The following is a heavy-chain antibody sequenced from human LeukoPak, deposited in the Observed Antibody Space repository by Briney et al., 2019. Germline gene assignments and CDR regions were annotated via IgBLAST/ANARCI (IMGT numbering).Heavy chain of an antibody. CDR3: AKDLSYEVGASFLDY. D-gene: IGHD1-26*01. Sequence: PGGSLRLSCAASGFTFSSYGMHWVRQAPGKGLEWVAVISYDGSNKYYADSVKGRFTISRDNSKNTLYLQMNSLRAEDTAVYYCAKDLSYEVGASFLDYWGQGTLVTVSS. V-gene: IGHV3-30*18. CDR1: GFTFSSYG. J-gene: IGHJ4*02. CDR2: ISYDGSNK.